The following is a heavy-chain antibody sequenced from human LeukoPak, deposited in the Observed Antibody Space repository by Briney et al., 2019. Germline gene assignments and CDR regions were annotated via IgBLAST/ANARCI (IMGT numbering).Heavy chain of an antibody. CDR3: ARYLVIRGDAFDI. CDR1: GGTLSNYT. Sequence: GSSVKVSCKASGGTLSNYTINWVRQAPGQRLEWMGRIIPIVGTANCAQNFQGRVTITADKSTSTAYMELSSLRSEDTAVYYCARYLVIRGDAFDIWGQGTMVTVSS. D-gene: IGHD3-16*02. V-gene: IGHV1-69*08. CDR2: IIPIVGTA. J-gene: IGHJ3*02.